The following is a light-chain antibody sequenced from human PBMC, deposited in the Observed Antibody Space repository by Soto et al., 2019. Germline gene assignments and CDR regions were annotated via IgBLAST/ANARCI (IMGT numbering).Light chain of an antibody. CDR2: AAT. V-gene: IGKV1-12*01. CDR3: QQADTFPFT. CDR1: QDISSL. J-gene: IGKJ3*01. Sequence: ILMTQSPSSVSASVGDRVTITCRASQDISSLLAWYQHKPGQAPKLLIYAATTLQSGVPPRFSGSESGAKFTLTISSLQPDDFATYYCQQADTFPFTFGPGTKVDIK.